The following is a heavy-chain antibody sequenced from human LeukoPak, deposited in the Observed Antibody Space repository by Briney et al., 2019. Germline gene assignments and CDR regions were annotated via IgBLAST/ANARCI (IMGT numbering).Heavy chain of an antibody. Sequence: SETLSLTCTVSGGPISSNSYYWSWLRQPPGEGLEEIGSFHGGLIFYKSSLTSRVTISVDTSKSQFSLKLSSVTAADTAVYYCARGRRGYGYVDNWGQGTLVTVSS. J-gene: IGHJ4*02. CDR3: ARGRRGYGYVDN. D-gene: IGHD6-13*01. CDR1: GGPISSNSYY. V-gene: IGHV4-39*07. CDR2: FHGGLI.